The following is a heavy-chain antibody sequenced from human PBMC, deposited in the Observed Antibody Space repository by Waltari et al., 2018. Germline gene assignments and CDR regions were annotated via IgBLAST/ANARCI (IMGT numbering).Heavy chain of an antibody. V-gene: IGHV3-73*02. J-gene: IGHJ4*02. Sequence: EVHVVESGGGLVQPGGSLKLSCAASGFTFSGSAVHWVRQAPGKGREWVGRIRTKPTTYAPAYAASVKGRFTISEDDSNKTTYLQMNGLKIDDTAVYYCTPQDCSGVGCSTPYWGQGTLVTVSS. CDR1: GFTFSGSA. CDR2: IRTKPTTYAP. CDR3: TPQDCSGVGCSTPY. D-gene: IGHD2-8*02.